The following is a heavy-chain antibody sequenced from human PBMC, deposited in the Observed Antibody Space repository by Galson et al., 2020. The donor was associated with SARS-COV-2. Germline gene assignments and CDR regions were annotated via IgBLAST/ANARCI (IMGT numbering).Heavy chain of an antibody. CDR2: NSGSGGST. V-gene: IGHV3-23*01. J-gene: IGHJ4*02. CDR3: AKSRPPTVTTWLYDY. D-gene: IGHD4-17*01. CDR1: GITISNYA. Sequence: GESLKTSCAASGITISNYAMSWVRQAPGKGLEWVSANSGSGGSTYYADSVKGRFTISSDNSKNTQYLQMNSLRAEDTAVYYCAKSRPPTVTTWLYDYWGQGTLVTVSS.